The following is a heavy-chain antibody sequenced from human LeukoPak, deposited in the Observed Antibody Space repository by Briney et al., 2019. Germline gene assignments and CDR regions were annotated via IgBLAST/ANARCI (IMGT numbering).Heavy chain of an antibody. CDR3: ARVGGWEADDDLSDYKLDRDHNQFDL. CDR1: GYSISSEYY. CDR2: VYHRGYT. Sequence: SGTLSLTCTLSGYSISSEYYWGWIRQSPGKGLEWIGSVYHRGYTYYSPSLRTRITMSVDTPKNQFSLKLTSVTAADTAVYYCARVGGWEADDDLSDYKLDRDHNQFDLWGQGTLVTVSS. D-gene: IGHD3-10*01. J-gene: IGHJ5*02. V-gene: IGHV4-38-2*02.